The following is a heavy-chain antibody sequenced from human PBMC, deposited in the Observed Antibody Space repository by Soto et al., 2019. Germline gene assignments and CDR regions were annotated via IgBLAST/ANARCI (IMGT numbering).Heavy chain of an antibody. CDR2: IYWDDDK. J-gene: IGHJ4*02. CDR3: AHRRGISYYFFDY. CDR1: GFSLSTSGVS. Sequence: QITLKESGPTLVQPTQTLTLTCTFSGFSLSTSGVSVGWIRQPPGKALEWLALIYWDDDKRYSPSLKSRITITKDTSKNQVVLTVTNMDPVDTATYYCAHRRGISYYFFDYWGPGTLVTVSS. D-gene: IGHD2-15*01. V-gene: IGHV2-5*02.